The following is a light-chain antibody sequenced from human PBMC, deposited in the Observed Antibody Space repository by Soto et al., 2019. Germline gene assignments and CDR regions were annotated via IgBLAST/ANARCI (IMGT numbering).Light chain of an antibody. J-gene: IGLJ2*01. CDR2: EVT. V-gene: IGLV2-8*01. CDR3: SSFAGGGNPVL. Sequence: QSALTQPPSASGSLGQSVTISCTGTRSDVGGYNYVSWHQQHPGKAPKVMIYEVTKRPPGVPDRFSGSKSGNTASLTVSGLQAEDEAYYYCSSFAGGGNPVLLGGGTQLTVL. CDR1: RSDVGGYNY.